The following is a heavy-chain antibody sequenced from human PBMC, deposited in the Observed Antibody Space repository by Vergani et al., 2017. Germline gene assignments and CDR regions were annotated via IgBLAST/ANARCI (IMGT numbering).Heavy chain of an antibody. CDR2: ISSSGSTI. Sequence: EVQLVESGGGLVQPGGSLRLSCAASGFTFSSYEMNWVRQAPGKGLEWVSYISSSGSTIYYADSMKGRFTISRDNAKNSLYLQMNSLRAEDTAVYYCARLASIAAERKNYYYYYGMDVWGQGTTVTVSS. J-gene: IGHJ6*02. CDR3: ARLASIAAERKNYYYYYGMDV. D-gene: IGHD6-13*01. CDR1: GFTFSSYE. V-gene: IGHV3-48*03.